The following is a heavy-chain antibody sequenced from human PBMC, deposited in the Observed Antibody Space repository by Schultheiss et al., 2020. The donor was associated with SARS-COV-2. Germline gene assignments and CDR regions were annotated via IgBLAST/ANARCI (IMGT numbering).Heavy chain of an antibody. J-gene: IGHJ4*02. D-gene: IGHD3-10*01. CDR3: ASYSTMVRGVMDY. CDR1: GFTFSDYW. Sequence: GGSLRLSCAASGFTFSDYWMSWVRQAPGKGLEWVAYIKQDGSAKSYVDSVKGRFTISRDNAKNSLYLQMNSLRAEDTAVYYCASYSTMVRGVMDYWGQGTLVTVSS. V-gene: IGHV3-7*01. CDR2: IKQDGSAK.